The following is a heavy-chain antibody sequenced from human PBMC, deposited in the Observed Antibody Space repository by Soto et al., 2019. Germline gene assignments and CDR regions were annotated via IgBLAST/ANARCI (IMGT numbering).Heavy chain of an antibody. J-gene: IGHJ4*02. CDR1: GGSFSGYY. V-gene: IGHV4-34*01. D-gene: IGHD3-16*02. CDR2: INHSGST. Sequence: QVQLQQWGAGLLKPSETLSLTCAVYGGSFSGYYWSWIRQPPGKGLEWIGEINHSGSTNYNPSLKSRVTISVDTSKNQFSLKLSSVTAADTAVYYCARGHELEDYIWGSYRLDYWGQGTLVTVSS. CDR3: ARGHELEDYIWGSYRLDY.